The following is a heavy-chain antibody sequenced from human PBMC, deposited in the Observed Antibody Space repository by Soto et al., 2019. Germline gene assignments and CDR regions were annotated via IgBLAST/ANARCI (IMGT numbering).Heavy chain of an antibody. CDR3: ARGNYDILTDHDAFDI. V-gene: IGHV4-34*01. J-gene: IGHJ3*02. D-gene: IGHD3-9*01. CDR1: GWSFSGYY. CDR2: IYHSGST. Sequence: SETLSLTFAVYGWSFSGYYWSGIRQPPGKGLEWIGEIYHSGSTYYNPSLKSRVTISVDTSKNQFSLKLSSVTAADTAVYYCARGNYDILTDHDAFDIWGQGTMVTVSS.